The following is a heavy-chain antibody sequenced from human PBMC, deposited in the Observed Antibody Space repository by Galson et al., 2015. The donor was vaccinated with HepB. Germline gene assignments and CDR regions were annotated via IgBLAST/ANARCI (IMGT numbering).Heavy chain of an antibody. V-gene: IGHV3-33*08. J-gene: IGHJ6*02. CDR3: ARDLTHSSSPYYYYYGMDV. CDR1: GFTFSSYG. D-gene: IGHD6-13*01. CDR2: IWYDGSNK. Sequence: SLRLSCAASGFTFSSYGMHWVRQAPGKGLGWVAVIWYDGSNKYYADSVKGRFTISRDNSKNTLYLQMNSLRAEDTAVYYCARDLTHSSSPYYYYYGMDVWGQGTTVTVSS.